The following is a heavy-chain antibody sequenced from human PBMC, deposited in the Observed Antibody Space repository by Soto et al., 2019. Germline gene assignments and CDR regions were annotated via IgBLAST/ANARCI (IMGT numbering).Heavy chain of an antibody. D-gene: IGHD4-17*01. V-gene: IGHV3-30*18. CDR3: AQVKRYTVTTPDDY. Sequence: PGGSLRLSCVASGFTFGSYGMHWVRQAPGKGLEWVAVISYDGTNKYYTDSVKGRFTISRDNSKKTLWLQMNSLRAEDTAVYYCAQVKRYTVTTPDDYWGQGTLVTVS. CDR1: GFTFGSYG. CDR2: ISYDGTNK. J-gene: IGHJ4*02.